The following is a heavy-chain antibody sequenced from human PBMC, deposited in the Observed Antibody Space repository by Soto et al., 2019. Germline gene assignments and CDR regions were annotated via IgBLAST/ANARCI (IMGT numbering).Heavy chain of an antibody. V-gene: IGHV3-23*01. CDR2: IDASGYST. CDR3: AKLIDGSSSV. Sequence: GGSLRLSCAASGFTFYNYAMTWVRQAPGKGLEWVSSIDASGYSTYYADSVKGRFTISRDNSRNTLYLQMNSLRAEDAAVFYCAKLIDGSSSVWGQGTLVTVSS. D-gene: IGHD6-6*01. CDR1: GFTFYNYA. J-gene: IGHJ4*02.